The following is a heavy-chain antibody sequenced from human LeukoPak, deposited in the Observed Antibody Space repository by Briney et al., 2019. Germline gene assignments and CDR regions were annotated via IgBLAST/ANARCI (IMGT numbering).Heavy chain of an antibody. Sequence: SETLSLTCTVSGGSISSGGFYWSWIRQHPGKGLEWIGHLHYSGSTYYNPSLQSRVTMSVDTSKNQFSLKLSSVTAADTAVYYCAVWYGGYGYWGQGTLVTVSS. V-gene: IGHV4-31*03. CDR2: LHYSGST. CDR3: AVWYGGYGY. D-gene: IGHD5-12*01. CDR1: GGSISSGGFY. J-gene: IGHJ4*02.